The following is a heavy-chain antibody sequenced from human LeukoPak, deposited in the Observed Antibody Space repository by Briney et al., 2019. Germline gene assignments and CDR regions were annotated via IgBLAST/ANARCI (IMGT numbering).Heavy chain of an antibody. CDR1: GFTFSSYA. CDR3: AKSDIVVVPAAIPDY. Sequence: GGSLRLSCAASGFTFSSYAMSWVRQAPGKGLEWVSAISGSGGSTYYADSVKGRFTISRDNSKNTLYLQMNSPRAENTAVYYCAKSDIVVVPAAIPDYWGQGTLVTVSS. J-gene: IGHJ4*02. V-gene: IGHV3-23*01. CDR2: ISGSGGST. D-gene: IGHD2-2*01.